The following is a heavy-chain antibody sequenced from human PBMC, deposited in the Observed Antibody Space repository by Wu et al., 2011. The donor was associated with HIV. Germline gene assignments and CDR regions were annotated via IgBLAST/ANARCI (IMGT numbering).Heavy chain of an antibody. V-gene: IGHV1-2*02. Sequence: FTGLLYRTGVRQAPGQGLEWMGWINPNSGDTNYAQKFQGRVTMTRDTSISTAYMELSRLRSDDTAVYYCARPYCSDGNCLGFDYWGQGTLVTVSS. CDR3: ARPYCSDGNCLGFDY. D-gene: IGHD2-15*01. CDR2: INPNSGDT. CDR1: FTGLL. J-gene: IGHJ4*02.